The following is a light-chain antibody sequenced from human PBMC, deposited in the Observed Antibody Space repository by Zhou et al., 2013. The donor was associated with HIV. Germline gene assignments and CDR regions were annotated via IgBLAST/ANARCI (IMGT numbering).Light chain of an antibody. CDR3: QQYGSSPT. V-gene: IGKV3-20*01. Sequence: EIVLTQSPGTLSLSPGERATLSCRASQSITRSFLAWYQQKPSQAPRLLIYGASSRATGIPDRFSGSGSGTDFTLTISRLEPEDFAVYYCQQYGSSPTFGGGTKVEIK. CDR1: QSITRSF. J-gene: IGKJ4*01. CDR2: GAS.